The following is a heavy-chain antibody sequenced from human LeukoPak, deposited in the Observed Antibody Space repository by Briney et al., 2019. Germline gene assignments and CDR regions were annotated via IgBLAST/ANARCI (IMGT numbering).Heavy chain of an antibody. D-gene: IGHD2-15*01. CDR1: GFTFSSYG. J-gene: IGHJ4*02. Sequence: SGGSLRLSCAASGFTFSSYGMHWVRQAPGKGLEWVAVIWYDGSRKYYGESVKGRFTISRDNSENTLYLQMNSLRVEDTAVYYCVRDFHCSDGSCPLFDYWGQGTLVTVSS. V-gene: IGHV3-33*01. CDR2: IWYDGSRK. CDR3: VRDFHCSDGSCPLFDY.